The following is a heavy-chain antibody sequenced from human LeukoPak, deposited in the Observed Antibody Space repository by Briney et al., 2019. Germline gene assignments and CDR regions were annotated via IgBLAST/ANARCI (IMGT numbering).Heavy chain of an antibody. CDR2: IYYSGST. J-gene: IGHJ4*02. CDR3: ARSLPPTYCSGGSCYSLFGY. V-gene: IGHV4-59*01. Sequence: SETLSLTCTVSGGSISSYYWSWIRQSPGKGLEWIGYIYYSGSTNYNPSLKSRVTISVDTSKNQFSLKLSSVTAADTAVYYCARSLPPTYCSGGSCYSLFGYWGQGTLVTVSS. D-gene: IGHD2-15*01. CDR1: GGSISSYY.